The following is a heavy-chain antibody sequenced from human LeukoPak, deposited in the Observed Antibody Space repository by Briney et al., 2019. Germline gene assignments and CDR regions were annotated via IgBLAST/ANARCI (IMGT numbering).Heavy chain of an antibody. D-gene: IGHD6-19*01. Sequence: SETLSLTCAVSGGSISSSSYYWGWVRQPPGTGLEWIGSIYYSGSTYYNPSLKSRVTISVDTSKNQFSLKLSSVTAADTAVYYCARRQPSSGWYGGGTNWFDPWGQGTLVTVSS. CDR3: ARRQPSSGWYGGGTNWFDP. J-gene: IGHJ5*02. CDR2: IYYSGST. V-gene: IGHV4-39*01. CDR1: GGSISSSSYY.